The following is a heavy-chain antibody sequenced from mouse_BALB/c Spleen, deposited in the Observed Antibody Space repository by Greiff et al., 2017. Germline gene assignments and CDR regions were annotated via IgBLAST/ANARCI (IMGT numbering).Heavy chain of an antibody. Sequence: VQLKESGTVLARPGASVKMSCKASGYTFTSYWMHWVKQRPGQGLEWIGAIYPGNSDTSYNQKFKGKAKLTAVTSTSTAYMELSSLTNEDSAVYYCKRAVYYGNSHWYFDVWGAGTTVTVSS. D-gene: IGHD1-1*01. V-gene: IGHV1-5*01. CDR2: IYPGNSDT. J-gene: IGHJ1*01. CDR3: KRAVYYGNSHWYFDV. CDR1: GYTFTSYW.